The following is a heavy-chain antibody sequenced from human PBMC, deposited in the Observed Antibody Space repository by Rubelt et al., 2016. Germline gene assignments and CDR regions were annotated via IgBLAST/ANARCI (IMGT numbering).Heavy chain of an antibody. V-gene: IGHV4-34*01. D-gene: IGHD5-12*01. CDR3: ARIYLDYTISPDALDI. Sequence: GKGLEWIGEISHTGSTKYNPSLKSRVTISVDTSRDQFSLSLASATAADTSIYYCARIYLDYTISPDALDIWGQGTMVTVSS. J-gene: IGHJ3*02. CDR2: ISHTGST.